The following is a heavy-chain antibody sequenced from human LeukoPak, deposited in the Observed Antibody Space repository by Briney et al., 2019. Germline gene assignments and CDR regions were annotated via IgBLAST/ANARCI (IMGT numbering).Heavy chain of an antibody. CDR3: ARDGGEWELSN. CDR1: GFTFSSYE. V-gene: IGHV3-48*03. J-gene: IGHJ4*02. CDR2: ISSSTGSTM. Sequence: PGGFLRLSCAASGFTFSSYEMNWVRQAPGKGLEWVSYISSSTGSTMYYADSVKGRFTISRDNAKNSLYLQMNSLRAEDTAVYYCARDGGEWELSNWGQRTLVTVSS. D-gene: IGHD1-26*01.